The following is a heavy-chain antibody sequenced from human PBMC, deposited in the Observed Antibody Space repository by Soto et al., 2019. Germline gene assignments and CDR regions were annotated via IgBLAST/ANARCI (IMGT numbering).Heavy chain of an antibody. CDR1: GGSFSGYY. J-gene: IGHJ4*02. Sequence: QVQLQQWGAGLLKPSETLSLTCAVYGGSFSGYYWSWIRQSPGKGLEWIGEINDSGRTNYNPSLTSRVTISVDTSKKQFSLNLRSVTAADPAVYYCASVLRYLWGQGTLVTVSS. D-gene: IGHD3-16*01. CDR3: ASVLRYL. CDR2: INDSGRT. V-gene: IGHV4-34*01.